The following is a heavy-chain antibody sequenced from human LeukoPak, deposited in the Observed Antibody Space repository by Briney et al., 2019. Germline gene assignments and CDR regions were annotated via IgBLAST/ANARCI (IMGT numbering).Heavy chain of an antibody. CDR2: IYPGDSDT. Sequence: GESLKLSCKGSGYSFTNNWIGWVRQMPGKGLEWMGIIYPGDSDTRYSPSFLGQVTISADKSISTAYLQWSSLKATDTAMYYCARLLQSQTGELDYWGQGTLVTVPS. CDR1: GYSFTNNW. J-gene: IGHJ4*02. V-gene: IGHV5-51*01. D-gene: IGHD7-27*01. CDR3: ARLLQSQTGELDY.